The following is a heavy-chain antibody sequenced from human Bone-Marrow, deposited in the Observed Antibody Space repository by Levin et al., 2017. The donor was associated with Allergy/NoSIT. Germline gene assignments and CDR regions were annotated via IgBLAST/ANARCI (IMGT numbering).Heavy chain of an antibody. CDR3: AHSFGNDPQKLDF. CDR2: IYWDDDK. D-gene: IGHD1-1*01. J-gene: IGHJ4*02. V-gene: IGHV2-5*02. Sequence: SGPTLVKPTQTLTLTCAFSGFSLSTSGATVAWIRQPPGKALEWLALIYWDDDKRYSPSLRNRLTITRGISREEVVLKMTNMDPVDSATYYCAHSFGNDPQKLDFWGPGTLVSVSS. CDR1: GFSLSTSGAT.